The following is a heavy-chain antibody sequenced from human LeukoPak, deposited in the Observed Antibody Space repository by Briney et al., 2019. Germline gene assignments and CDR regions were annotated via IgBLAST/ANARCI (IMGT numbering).Heavy chain of an antibody. CDR3: ARVAAPGCGYFDWVLYYFDY. V-gene: IGHV1-18*01. CDR2: ISADNGNT. Sequence: GASVKVSCKASGYTFTSYGISWVRQAPGQGLEWMGWISADNGNTNYAQKLQGRVTMTTDTSTSTAYMELRSLRSDDTAVYYCARVAAPGCGYFDWVLYYFDYWGQGTLVTVSS. D-gene: IGHD3-9*01. J-gene: IGHJ4*02. CDR1: GYTFTSYG.